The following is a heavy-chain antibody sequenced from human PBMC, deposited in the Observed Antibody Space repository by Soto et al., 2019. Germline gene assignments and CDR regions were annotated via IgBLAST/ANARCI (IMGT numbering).Heavy chain of an antibody. V-gene: IGHV4-38-2*01. J-gene: IGHJ6*02. CDR1: GYSISSGYY. Sequence: SETLSLTCAVSGYSISSGYYLGWIRQPPGKGLEWIGSIYHSGSTYYNPSLKSRVTISVDTSKNQFSLKLSSVTAADTAVYYCARGRGYSYGYNYYYGMDVWGQGTTVTVSS. CDR2: IYHSGST. D-gene: IGHD5-18*01. CDR3: ARGRGYSYGYNYYYGMDV.